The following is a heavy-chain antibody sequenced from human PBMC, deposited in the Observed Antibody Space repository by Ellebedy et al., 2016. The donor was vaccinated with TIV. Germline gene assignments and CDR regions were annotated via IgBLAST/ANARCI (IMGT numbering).Heavy chain of an antibody. V-gene: IGHV3-21*01. J-gene: IGHJ3*02. CDR2: ISSSSSYI. Sequence: GESLKISXAASGFTFSTYDMNWVRQAPGKGLEWVSSISSSSSYIYYADSVKGRFTISRDNAKNSLYLQMNSLRAEDTAVYYCVPLGGEAFDIWGQGTMVTVSS. D-gene: IGHD3-16*01. CDR1: GFTFSTYD. CDR3: VPLGGEAFDI.